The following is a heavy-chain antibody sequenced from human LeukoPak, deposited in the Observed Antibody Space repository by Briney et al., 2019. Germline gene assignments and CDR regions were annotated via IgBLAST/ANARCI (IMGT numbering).Heavy chain of an antibody. V-gene: IGHV1-18*01. D-gene: IGHD1-1*01. CDR2: ISAHNGNT. Sequence: ASVKVSCKASGYSFTSYGISWVRQAPGQGLEWMGWISAHNGNTNYTQKVQGRVTMTTDTSTSTAYMELKNLRSDDTAVYYCAREELDHWGQGTLVTVSS. CDR1: GYSFTSYG. J-gene: IGHJ4*02. CDR3: AREELDH.